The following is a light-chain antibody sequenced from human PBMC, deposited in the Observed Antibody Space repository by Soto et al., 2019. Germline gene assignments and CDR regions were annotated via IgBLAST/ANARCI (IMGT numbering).Light chain of an antibody. CDR3: SSYTSSSTLYV. CDR2: SNS. Sequence: QSVLTQPPSASGTPGQRVTISCSGSSSNIGSNSVNWYQQLPGTAPKLLIYSNSQRPSGVPDRFSGSKSGTSASLAIGGLQSEDETDYYCSSYTSSSTLYVFGTGTKLTVL. J-gene: IGLJ1*01. CDR1: SSNIGSNS. V-gene: IGLV1-44*01.